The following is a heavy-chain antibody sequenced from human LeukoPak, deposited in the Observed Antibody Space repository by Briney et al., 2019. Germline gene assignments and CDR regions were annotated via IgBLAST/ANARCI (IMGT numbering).Heavy chain of an antibody. CDR2: ISGSGIGT. CDR3: AKADYYYYYMEV. V-gene: IGHV3-23*01. Sequence: GGSLRLSCAASGFAFSGYAMSWVRQAPGKGLEWVSGISGSGIGTYYADSVKGRFIISRDNSKSTLYLQMNSLRAEDTAVYYCAKADYYYYYMEVWGTGTTVTVS. CDR1: GFAFSGYA. J-gene: IGHJ6*03.